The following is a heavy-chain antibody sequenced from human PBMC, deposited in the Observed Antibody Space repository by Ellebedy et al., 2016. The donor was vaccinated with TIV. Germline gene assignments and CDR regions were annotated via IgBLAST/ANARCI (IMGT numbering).Heavy chain of an antibody. CDR3: ARHASYCSGGSCYDGFVDY. V-gene: IGHV5-51*01. Sequence: GESLKISCKGSGYSFTSYWIGWVRQMPGKGLEWMGIIYPGDSDTRYSPSFQGQVTISADKSISTAYLQWSSLKASDTAMYYCARHASYCSGGSCYDGFVDYWGQGTPVTVSS. J-gene: IGHJ4*02. CDR2: IYPGDSDT. CDR1: GYSFTSYW. D-gene: IGHD2-15*01.